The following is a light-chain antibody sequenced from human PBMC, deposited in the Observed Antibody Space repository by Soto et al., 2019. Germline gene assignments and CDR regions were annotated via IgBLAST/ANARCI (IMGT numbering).Light chain of an antibody. CDR1: QSVSSSY. CDR3: QQNGSSPFT. J-gene: IGKJ3*01. CDR2: GAS. Sequence: EIVLTQSPGTLSLSPGERATLSCRASQSVSSSYLAWYQQKPGQAPRLLIYGASSRATGIPDRYSGRGSGTDFTLTISRLEPEDFAVYYCQQNGSSPFTFGPGTKVDIK. V-gene: IGKV3-20*01.